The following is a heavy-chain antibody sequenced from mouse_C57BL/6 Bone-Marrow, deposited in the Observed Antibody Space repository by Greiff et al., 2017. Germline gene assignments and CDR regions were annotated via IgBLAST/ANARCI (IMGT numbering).Heavy chain of an antibody. D-gene: IGHD2-3*01. J-gene: IGHJ3*01. CDR1: GFTFSSYA. Sequence: EVKVVESGGGLVKPGGSLKLSCAASGFTFSSYAMSWVRQTPEKRLEWVATISDGGSYTYYPDNVKGRFTISRDNAKNNLYLQMSHLKSEDTAMYYCAREDGAWFDYWGQGTLVTVSA. CDR3: AREDGAWFDY. CDR2: ISDGGSYT. V-gene: IGHV5-4*01.